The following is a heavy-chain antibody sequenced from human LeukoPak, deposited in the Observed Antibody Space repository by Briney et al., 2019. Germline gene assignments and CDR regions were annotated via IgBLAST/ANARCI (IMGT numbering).Heavy chain of an antibody. CDR1: GGSLSNYY. J-gene: IGHJ2*01. CDR2: IYYGGSP. CDR3: ARVFYYGSGTFDL. V-gene: IGHV4-59*07. Sequence: SDTLSLTCTVSGGSLSNYYWSWIRQPPGKGLEWIGYIYYGGSPTYNPSLRSRVTTSVDTSKNQFSLKLSSVTAADTAVYYCARVFYYGSGTFDLWGRGTLVTVSS. D-gene: IGHD3-10*01.